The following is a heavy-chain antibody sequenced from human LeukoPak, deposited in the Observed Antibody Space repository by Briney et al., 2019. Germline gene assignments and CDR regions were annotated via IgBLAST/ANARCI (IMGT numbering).Heavy chain of an antibody. Sequence: SETLSLTCTVSGGSISSSSYYWGWIRQPPGKGLEWIGSIYYSGSTYYNPSLKSRVTISVDTSKNQFSLKLSSVTAADTAVYYCARPSVEMATIAAFDIWGQGTMVTVSS. CDR3: ARPSVEMATIAAFDI. J-gene: IGHJ3*02. V-gene: IGHV4-39*01. CDR2: IYYSGST. CDR1: GGSISSSSYY. D-gene: IGHD5-24*01.